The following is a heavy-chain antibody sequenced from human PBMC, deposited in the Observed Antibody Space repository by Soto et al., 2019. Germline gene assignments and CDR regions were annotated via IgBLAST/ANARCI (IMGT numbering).Heavy chain of an antibody. J-gene: IGHJ6*02. CDR3: ARDPYYDIGV. Sequence: EVQLVESGGGLVQPGGSLRLSCAASGFTFSTYWMHWVRQAPGKGLVWVSRINSDGSTTNYADSVKGRFTISRDNAKSTLYLQMNSRRAEDTAVYYCARDPYYDIGVWGQGATVTVSS. CDR2: INSDGSTT. V-gene: IGHV3-74*01. CDR1: GFTFSTYW.